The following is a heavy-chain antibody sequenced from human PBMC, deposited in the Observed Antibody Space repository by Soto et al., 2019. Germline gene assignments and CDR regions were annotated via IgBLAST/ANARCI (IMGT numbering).Heavy chain of an antibody. CDR2: ISYDGSNK. CDR1: GFTFSSYG. CDR3: AKEIAVADQFDY. Sequence: PGGSLRLSCAASGFTFSSYGMHWVRQAPGKGLEWVAVISYDGSNKYYAESVKGRFTISRDNSKSTLYLQMYSLRTEDTAVYYCAKEIAVADQFDYWGQGTLVTVSS. J-gene: IGHJ4*02. D-gene: IGHD6-19*01. V-gene: IGHV3-30*18.